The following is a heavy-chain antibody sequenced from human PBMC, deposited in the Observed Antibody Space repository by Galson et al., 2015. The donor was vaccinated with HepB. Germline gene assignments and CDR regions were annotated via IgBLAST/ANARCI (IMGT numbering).Heavy chain of an antibody. CDR2: ISSSGADT. V-gene: IGHV3-23*01. CDR3: TRILYGSGNYFSAEYFQY. D-gene: IGHD3-10*01. J-gene: IGHJ1*01. Sequence: SLRLSCAASGFTFSTSAMNWVRQAPGTGLEWVSAISSSGADTYYADSVKGRFTISRDNSKNTLYLQMNSLRAEDTALYYCTRILYGSGNYFSAEYFQYWGQGTLVTVSS. CDR1: GFTFSTSA.